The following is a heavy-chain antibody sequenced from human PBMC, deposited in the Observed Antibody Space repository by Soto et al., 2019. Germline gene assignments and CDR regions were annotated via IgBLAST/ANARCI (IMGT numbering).Heavy chain of an antibody. Sequence: SETLSLTCTVSGGSISSGDYYWSWIRQPPGKGLEWIGYIYYSGSTYYNPPLKSRVTISVDTSKNQFSLKLSSVTAADTAVYYCARLYGLDAFDIWGQGTMVTVSS. D-gene: IGHD3-16*02. CDR1: GGSISSGDYY. CDR3: ARLYGLDAFDI. V-gene: IGHV4-30-4*01. J-gene: IGHJ3*02. CDR2: IYYSGST.